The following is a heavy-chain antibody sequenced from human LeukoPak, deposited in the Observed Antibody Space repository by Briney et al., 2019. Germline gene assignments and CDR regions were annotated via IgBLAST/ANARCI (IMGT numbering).Heavy chain of an antibody. D-gene: IGHD6-19*01. CDR2: ISGSGGST. V-gene: IGHV3-23*01. CDR3: AKDEVADSYYYYGMDV. J-gene: IGHJ6*02. Sequence: GGSLRLSCSASGFTFSSYAMSWVRQAPGKGLEWVSAISGSGGSTYYADSVKGRFTISRDNSKNTLYLQMNSLRAEDTAVYYCAKDEVADSYYYYGMDVWGQGTTVTVSS. CDR1: GFTFSSYA.